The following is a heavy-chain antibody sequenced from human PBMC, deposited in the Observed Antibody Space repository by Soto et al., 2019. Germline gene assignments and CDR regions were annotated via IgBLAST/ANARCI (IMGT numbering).Heavy chain of an antibody. CDR3: ARGNRYYGSGSYYYYYGMDV. CDR2: IYHSGST. CDR1: GGSIISSNW. D-gene: IGHD3-10*01. J-gene: IGHJ6*02. Sequence: ASETLSLTCAVSGGSIISSNWWSFVRQPPGKGLEWIGEIYHSGSTNYNPSLKSRVTISVDKSKNQFSLKLSSVTAADTAVYYCARGNRYYGSGSYYYYYGMDVWGQGTTVTVSS. V-gene: IGHV4-4*02.